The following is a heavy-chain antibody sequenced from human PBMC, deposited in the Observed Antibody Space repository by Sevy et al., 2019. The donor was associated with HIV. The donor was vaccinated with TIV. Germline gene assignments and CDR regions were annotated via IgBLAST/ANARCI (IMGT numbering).Heavy chain of an antibody. CDR1: GYTFSVYD. CDR3: ARAAAGAYDAIDI. J-gene: IGHJ3*02. V-gene: IGHV1-8*03. CDR2: LNPSSSNT. D-gene: IGHD6-13*01. Sequence: ASVKVSCKASGYTFSVYDINWVRQVTGQGLEWMGWLNPSSSNTGYAENFQGRVTFTMDSSTSTGYMEMSSLRSEDTAVYYCARAAAGAYDAIDIWGQGTLVTVSS.